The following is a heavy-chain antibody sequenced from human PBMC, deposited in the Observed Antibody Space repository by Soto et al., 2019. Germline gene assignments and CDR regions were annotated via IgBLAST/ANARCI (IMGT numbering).Heavy chain of an antibody. V-gene: IGHV3-23*01. CDR1: GFTFSSYA. D-gene: IGHD3-9*01. J-gene: IGHJ6*02. CDR3: AKAYYDILTGYYDYYYYYGMDV. CDR2: ISGSGGST. Sequence: GGSLRLSCAASGFTFSSYAMSWVRQAPGKGLEWVSAISGSGGSTYYADSVKGRFTISRDNSKDTLYLQMNSLRAEDTAVYYCAKAYYDILTGYYDYYYYYGMDVWGQGTTVTVS.